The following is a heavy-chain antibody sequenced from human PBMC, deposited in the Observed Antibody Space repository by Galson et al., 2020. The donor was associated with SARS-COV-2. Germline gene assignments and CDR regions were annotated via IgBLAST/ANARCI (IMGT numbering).Heavy chain of an antibody. J-gene: IGHJ6*01. V-gene: IGHV1-69*13. CDR1: GGTFSSYA. CDR3: ARVFHDSSGYYYIFSGMDV. CDR2: IIPIFGTA. Sequence: SVKVSCKASGGTFSSYAISWVRQAPGQGLEWMGGIIPIFGTANYAQKFQGRVTITADESTSTAYMELSSLRSEDTAVYYCARVFHDSSGYYYIFSGMDVWGQGTTVNVSS. D-gene: IGHD3-22*01.